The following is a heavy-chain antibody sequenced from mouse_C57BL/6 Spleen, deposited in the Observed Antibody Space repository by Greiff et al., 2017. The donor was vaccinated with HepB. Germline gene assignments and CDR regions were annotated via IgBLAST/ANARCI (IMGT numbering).Heavy chain of an antibody. D-gene: IGHD1-1*01. CDR3: ARTVVAPDY. V-gene: IGHV5-6*01. J-gene: IGHJ2*01. Sequence: EVKLVESGGDLVKPGGSLKLSCAASGFTFSSYGMSWVRQTPDKRLEWVATISSGGSYTYYPDSVKGRFTISRDTAKNTLYLQMSSLKSEDTAMYYCARTVVAPDYWGQGTTLTVSS. CDR2: ISSGGSYT. CDR1: GFTFSSYG.